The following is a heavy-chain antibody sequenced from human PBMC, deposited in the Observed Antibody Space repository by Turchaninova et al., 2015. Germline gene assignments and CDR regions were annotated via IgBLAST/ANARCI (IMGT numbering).Heavy chain of an antibody. J-gene: IGHJ4*02. CDR2: INHSGTT. Sequence: QVQLQQWGAKLLKPSETLSRTFAVYGGALSDYYWSWIRQSTGKGLEWIGEINHSGTTNYNPSLKSRVTISVDTSKNQFSLRLSSVTAADTAVYYCARKGDFFDYWGQGTLVTVSS. D-gene: IGHD1-26*01. V-gene: IGHV4-34*02. CDR1: GGALSDYY. CDR3: ARKGDFFDY.